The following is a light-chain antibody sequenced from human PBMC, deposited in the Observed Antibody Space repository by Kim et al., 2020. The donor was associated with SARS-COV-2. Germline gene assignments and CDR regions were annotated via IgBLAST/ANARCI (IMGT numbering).Light chain of an antibody. CDR2: EAS. CDR3: QQYNDSPLT. V-gene: IGKV3-15*01. Sequence: SAGERATLSCRASQSVSSNLAWYQQKPGQAPRLLIYEASTRATGIPARFSGSGSGTEFTLTISSLQSEDFAVYYCQQYNDSPLTFGGGTKVDIK. CDR1: QSVSSN. J-gene: IGKJ4*01.